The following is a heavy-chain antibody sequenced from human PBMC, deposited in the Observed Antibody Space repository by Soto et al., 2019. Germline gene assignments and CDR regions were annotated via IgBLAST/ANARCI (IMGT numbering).Heavy chain of an antibody. V-gene: IGHV4-34*01. CDR1: GGSFSGYY. D-gene: IGHD2-15*01. CDR3: ARGGGYYYYYMDV. CDR2: INHSGST. Sequence: QVQLQQWGAGLLKPSETLSLTCAVYGGSFSGYYWSWIRQPPGKGLEWIGEINHSGSTNYNPSLKSRVTISVDTSKNQVSLKLSSVTAADTAVYYCARGGGYYYYYMDVWGKGTTVTVSS. J-gene: IGHJ6*03.